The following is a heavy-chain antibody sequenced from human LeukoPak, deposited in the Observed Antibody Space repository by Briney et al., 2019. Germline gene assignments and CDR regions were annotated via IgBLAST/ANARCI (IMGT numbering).Heavy chain of an antibody. Sequence: SETLSLTCAVSGYSMNSSYYWGWIRQTPGKGLEWIGSMYHSGTTFYNPSLKSRVTISIDMSKNHLSLRLGSVTAADTAVYYCARLDNSAWDFDYWGQGTLVTVSS. CDR2: MYHSGTT. CDR1: GYSMNSSYY. CDR3: ARLDNSAWDFDY. D-gene: IGHD6-19*01. V-gene: IGHV4-38-2*01. J-gene: IGHJ4*02.